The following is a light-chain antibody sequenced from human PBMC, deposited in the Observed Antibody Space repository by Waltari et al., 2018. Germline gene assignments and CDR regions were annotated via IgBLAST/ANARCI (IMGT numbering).Light chain of an antibody. J-gene: IGKJ4*01. V-gene: IGKV1-12*01. Sequence: DIQMTQPPSSLSAAVGDRVTITCQASQGISNWLAWYQQKPGKAPKLLIYAASSLQSGVPSRFSGIGSGTEFTLTISSLQPEDFATYYCQQHNSYPLTFGGGTKVEIK. CDR1: QGISNW. CDR2: AAS. CDR3: QQHNSYPLT.